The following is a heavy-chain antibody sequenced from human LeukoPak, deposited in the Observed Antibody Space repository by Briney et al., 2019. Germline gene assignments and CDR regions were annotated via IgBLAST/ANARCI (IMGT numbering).Heavy chain of an antibody. CDR3: ARDHRDYYGSGSYYTTYYYYYYGMDV. Sequence: ASVKVSCKASGYTFTSYGISWVRQAPGQGLEWMGWISAYNGNTNYAQKLQGRVTMTTDTSTSTAYMELRSLRSDDTAVYYCARDHRDYYGSGSYYTTYYYYYYGMDVWGQGTTVTVSS. CDR2: ISAYNGNT. J-gene: IGHJ6*02. CDR1: GYTFTSYG. D-gene: IGHD3-10*01. V-gene: IGHV1-18*01.